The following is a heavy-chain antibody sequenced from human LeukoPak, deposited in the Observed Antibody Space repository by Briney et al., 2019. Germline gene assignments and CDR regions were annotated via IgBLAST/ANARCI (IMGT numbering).Heavy chain of an antibody. V-gene: IGHV4-59*01. CDR3: ARVSWFPGTSYYYMDV. Sequence: SETLSLTCAVYGGSFSGYYWSWIRQPPGKGMEWIGYIQYSGSTNYNPSLKSRVTISVDTSKNQFSLKLNSVTAADTAVYYCARVSWFPGTSYYYMDVWGKGTPVTVSS. CDR2: IQYSGST. D-gene: IGHD1-1*01. J-gene: IGHJ6*03. CDR1: GGSFSGYY.